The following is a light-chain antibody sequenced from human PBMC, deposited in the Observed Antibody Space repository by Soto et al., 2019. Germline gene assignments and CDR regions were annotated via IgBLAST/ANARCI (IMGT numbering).Light chain of an antibody. J-gene: IGLJ3*02. V-gene: IGLV1-40*01. CDR2: GNT. Sequence: QLVLTQPPSVSGAPGQRVTISCIGNKSNIGAGFDVHWYQQVPGTAPKLLIYGNTNRPSGVPDRFSGSKSGTSASLVITGLQAADEADYFCQAYDSSLSASGVFGGGTKLTVL. CDR1: KSNIGAGFD. CDR3: QAYDSSLSASGV.